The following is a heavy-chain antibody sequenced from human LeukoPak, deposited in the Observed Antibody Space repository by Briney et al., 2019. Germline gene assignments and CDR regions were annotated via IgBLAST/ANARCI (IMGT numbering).Heavy chain of an antibody. Sequence: GGALRLSCAAPGFTLTSYSTKRGRQAPGKGVGWGSSISSSSSYIYYADSVKGRFTISRDNAKNSLYLQMNSLRAEDTAVYYCARVGYDSSGYYRIDYWGQGTLVTVSS. J-gene: IGHJ4*02. D-gene: IGHD3-22*01. CDR3: ARVGYDSSGYYRIDY. V-gene: IGHV3-21*01. CDR2: ISSSSSYI. CDR1: GFTLTSYS.